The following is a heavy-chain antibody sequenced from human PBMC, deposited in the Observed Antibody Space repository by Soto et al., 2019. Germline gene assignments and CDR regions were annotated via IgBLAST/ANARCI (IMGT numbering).Heavy chain of an antibody. CDR2: IYYSGST. CDR1: GGSISSGGYY. Sequence: QVQLQESGPGLVKPSQTLSLTCTVSGGSISSGGYYWSWIRQHPGKGLEWIGYIYYSGSTYYNPSLECRVTTSVDTSKNPFSLKLSAVTAAATAVYYCARDPFNDHRTGMDVWGQGTKVTVSS. V-gene: IGHV4-31*03. D-gene: IGHD3-16*01. CDR3: ARDPFNDHRTGMDV. J-gene: IGHJ6*02.